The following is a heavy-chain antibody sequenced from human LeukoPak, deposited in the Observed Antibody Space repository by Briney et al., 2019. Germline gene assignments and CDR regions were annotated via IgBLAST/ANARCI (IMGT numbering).Heavy chain of an antibody. Sequence: GGSLRLSCTASGFTFSHYWMSWVRQAPGKGLEWVANTKQDGSEKYYVDSVRGRFTISRDNAKNSLFLQMNSLRAEDTAVYFCARERLGDDIYFDLWGRGTLVTVSS. J-gene: IGHJ2*01. V-gene: IGHV3-7*01. D-gene: IGHD3-3*01. CDR1: GFTFSHYW. CDR3: ARERLGDDIYFDL. CDR2: TKQDGSEK.